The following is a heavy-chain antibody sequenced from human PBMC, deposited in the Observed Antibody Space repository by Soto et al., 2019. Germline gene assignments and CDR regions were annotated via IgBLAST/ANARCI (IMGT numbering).Heavy chain of an antibody. D-gene: IGHD6-19*01. J-gene: IGHJ4*02. CDR3: AKDGAGYSSGWYEVPVPDY. V-gene: IGHV3-30*18. CDR2: ISYDGSNK. Sequence: VQLVESGGGVVQPGRSLRLSCAASGFTFSSYGMHWVRQAPGKGLEWVAVISYDGSNKYYADSVKGRFTISRDNSKNTLYLQMNSLRAEDTAVYYCAKDGAGYSSGWYEVPVPDYWGQGTLVTVSS. CDR1: GFTFSSYG.